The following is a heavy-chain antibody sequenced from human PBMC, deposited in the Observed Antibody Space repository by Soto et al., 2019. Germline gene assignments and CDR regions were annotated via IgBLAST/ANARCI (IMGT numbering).Heavy chain of an antibody. Sequence: QVQLVQSGAEVKKPGASVKVSCKASGYTFTSYGISWVRQAPGQGLEWMGWISAYNGNTNYAQNLPGRVTMTTDTSTSTAYMELRSLRSDDTAVYYCARDVVVVAALHPLDYWGQGTLVTVSS. CDR2: ISAYNGNT. J-gene: IGHJ4*02. V-gene: IGHV1-18*01. CDR3: ARDVVVVAALHPLDY. D-gene: IGHD2-15*01. CDR1: GYTFTSYG.